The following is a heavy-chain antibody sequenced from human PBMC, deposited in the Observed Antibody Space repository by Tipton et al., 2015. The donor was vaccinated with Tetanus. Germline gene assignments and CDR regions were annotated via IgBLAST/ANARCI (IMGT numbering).Heavy chain of an antibody. J-gene: IGHJ6*02. CDR3: ARDRGDYIYYGMAV. V-gene: IGHV1-2*02. CDR2: IDPNSGDT. D-gene: IGHD3-22*01. Sequence: QVQLVQSGAEVKKPGASVKVSCTASGYTFTGYYMYWVRQAPGQGLEWVGWIDPNSGDTIYAQNFQGRVTMTRDTSISTVYMELSRLRSDDTAVYYCARDRGDYIYYGMAVWGPGTTVTVSS. CDR1: GYTFTGYY.